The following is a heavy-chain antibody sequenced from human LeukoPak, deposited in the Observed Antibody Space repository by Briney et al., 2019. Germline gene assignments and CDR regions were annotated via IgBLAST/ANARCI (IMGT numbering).Heavy chain of an antibody. CDR1: GFTFTSYA. Sequence: GGSLRLSCAASGFTFTSYALSWVRQAPGKRLEWVSISTSSSDTYYADAVQGRFTISRDISKNTLYLQMNSLRADDTAVYYCAKRFSQGGGLGYFFDNWGQGTPVTVSS. D-gene: IGHD3-3*01. V-gene: IGHV3-23*01. CDR3: AKRFSQGGGLGYFFDN. CDR2: STSSSDT. J-gene: IGHJ4*02.